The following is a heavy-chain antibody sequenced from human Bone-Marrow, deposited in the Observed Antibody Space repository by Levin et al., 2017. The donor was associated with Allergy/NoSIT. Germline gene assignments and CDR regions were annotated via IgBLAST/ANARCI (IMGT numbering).Heavy chain of an antibody. CDR1: GFSFSSYA. CDR2: ISGGGGST. Sequence: GESLKISCAASGFSFSSYAMSWVRQAPGKGLEWVSAISGGGGSTYYADAVKGRFTISRDNSKNKLYLQMNSLRVEDTALYYCAKAHIVVIPAAIRSFDYWGQGTLVTVSS. CDR3: AKAHIVVIPAAIRSFDY. J-gene: IGHJ4*02. D-gene: IGHD2-2*01. V-gene: IGHV3-23*01.